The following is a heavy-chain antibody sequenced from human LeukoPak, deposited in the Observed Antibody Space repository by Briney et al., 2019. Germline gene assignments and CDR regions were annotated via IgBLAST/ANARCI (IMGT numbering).Heavy chain of an antibody. CDR3: ASAGWQLVCRTAGKRWYFDL. CDR2: INHSGST. Sequence: SETLSLTCAVYGGSFSGYYWSWIRQPPGKGLEWIGEINHSGSTNYNPSLKSRVTISVDTSKNQFSQKLSSVTAADTAVYYCASAGWQLVCRTAGKRWYFDLWGRGTLVTVSS. D-gene: IGHD6-6*01. J-gene: IGHJ2*01. V-gene: IGHV4-34*01. CDR1: GGSFSGYY.